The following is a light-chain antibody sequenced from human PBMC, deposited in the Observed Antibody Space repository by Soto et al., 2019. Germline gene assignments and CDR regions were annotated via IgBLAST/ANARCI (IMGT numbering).Light chain of an antibody. CDR1: QSVSSTY. CDR3: QQYGRTPYT. Sequence: EIVLTQSPGTLSLSPGERATLSCRASQSVSSTYLAWYQHKPGQAPRLLIYDTSSRATGIPDRFSGSGSAKDFTLTISRLEPEDFAVYYCQQYGRTPYTFGQGTKLDIK. J-gene: IGKJ2*01. CDR2: DTS. V-gene: IGKV3-20*01.